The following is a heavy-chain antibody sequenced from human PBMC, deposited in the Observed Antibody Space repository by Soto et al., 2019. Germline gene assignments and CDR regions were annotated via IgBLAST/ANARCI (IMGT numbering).Heavy chain of an antibody. D-gene: IGHD1-26*01. V-gene: IGHV3-48*03. J-gene: IGHJ6*02. CDR3: ARERGGLSGADV. CDR2: ISTGGSSI. CDR1: GFTLSNHE. Sequence: EDQLVESGGGLIQPGGSLRLSCAGSGFTLSNHEMNWVRQAPGKGLEWVSYISTGGSSIYYADSVKGRFTIARDNGKNSVHLQMSSPRAEDTATYYCARERGGLSGADVWGQGTTVTVSS.